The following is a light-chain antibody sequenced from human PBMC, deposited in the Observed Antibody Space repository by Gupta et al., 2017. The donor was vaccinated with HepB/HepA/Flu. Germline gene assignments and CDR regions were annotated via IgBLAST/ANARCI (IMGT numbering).Light chain of an antibody. Sequence: DIQITQSPSTLSASVGDRVTITCRASQSIDSWLTWYQQKPGKAPKLLTYKASSLESGVPSRFSGSGSGTEFTLTISSLQPDDSATYYCQQYQTYWTFGQGTKVEIK. J-gene: IGKJ1*01. CDR2: KAS. CDR1: QSIDSW. CDR3: QQYQTYWT. V-gene: IGKV1-5*03.